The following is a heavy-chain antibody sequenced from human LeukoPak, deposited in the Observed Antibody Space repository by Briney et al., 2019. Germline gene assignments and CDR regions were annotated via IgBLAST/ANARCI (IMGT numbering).Heavy chain of an antibody. CDR3: AREQYPDGWFDP. V-gene: IGHV1-18*01. D-gene: IGHD2-2*01. Sequence: VASVKVSCKASGYTFTSYGISWVRQAPGQGLEWMGWISANDGNTDYPQKLQGRVTMTTDTSTSTAYMELRSLRSDDTAVYYCAREQYPDGWFDPWGQGTLVTVSS. CDR1: GYTFTSYG. J-gene: IGHJ5*02. CDR2: ISANDGNT.